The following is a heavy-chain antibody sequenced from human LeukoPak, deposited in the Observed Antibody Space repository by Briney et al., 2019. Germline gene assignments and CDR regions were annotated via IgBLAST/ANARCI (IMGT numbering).Heavy chain of an antibody. CDR2: IYYSGST. CDR1: GGSISSGGYY. V-gene: IGHV4-31*03. J-gene: IGHJ6*02. CDR3: ARGAQGQLLWFGELSNNYYYGMDV. Sequence: SETLSLTCTVSGGSISSGGYYWSWIRQHPGKGLEWIGYIYYSGSTYYNPSLKSRVTISVDTSKNQFSLKLSSVTAADTAVYYCARGAQGQLLWFGELSNNYYYGMDVWGQGTTVTVS. D-gene: IGHD3-10*01.